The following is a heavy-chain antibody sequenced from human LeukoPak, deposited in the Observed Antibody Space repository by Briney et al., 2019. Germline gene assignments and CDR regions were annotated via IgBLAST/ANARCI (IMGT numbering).Heavy chain of an antibody. D-gene: IGHD2-15*01. J-gene: IGHJ4*02. Sequence: ASVKVSCMASGYTFTSYAMHWVRQAPGQRLEWMGWINAGNGNTKYSQKFQGRVTITRDTSASTAYMELSSLRSEDTAVYYCGRDKSGYCSGGSCYPLFRYWGQGTLITVSS. CDR3: GRDKSGYCSGGSCYPLFRY. CDR1: GYTFTSYA. V-gene: IGHV1-3*01. CDR2: INAGNGNT.